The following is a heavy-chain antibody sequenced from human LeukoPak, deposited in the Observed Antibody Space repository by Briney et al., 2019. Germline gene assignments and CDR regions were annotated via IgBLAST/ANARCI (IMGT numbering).Heavy chain of an antibody. V-gene: IGHV3-30-3*01. CDR1: GFTFSSYA. CDR2: ISYDGSNK. CDR3: ARDQDYDHLYYYYGMDA. Sequence: PGRSLRLSCAASGFTFSSYAMHWVRQAPGKGLEWVAVISYDGSNKYYADSVKGRFTISRDNSKNTLYLQMNSLRAEDTAVYYCARDQDYDHLYYYYGMDAWGQGTTVTVSS. D-gene: IGHD3-22*01. J-gene: IGHJ6*02.